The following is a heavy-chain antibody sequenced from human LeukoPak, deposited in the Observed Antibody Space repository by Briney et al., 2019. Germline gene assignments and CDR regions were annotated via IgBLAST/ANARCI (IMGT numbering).Heavy chain of an antibody. CDR2: IRTSGDT. CDR3: ARGKVVAGTPGQNSWDY. Sequence: SETLSLTCAVSGDSISGSYWSWIRQPAGKGLEWIGRIRTSGDTSYNPSLKSRVTVSVDTSRNQFSLKLSAVTAADTAVYYCARGKVVAGTPGQNSWDYWGQGTLVTVSS. J-gene: IGHJ4*02. V-gene: IGHV4-4*07. CDR1: GDSISGSY. D-gene: IGHD6-19*01.